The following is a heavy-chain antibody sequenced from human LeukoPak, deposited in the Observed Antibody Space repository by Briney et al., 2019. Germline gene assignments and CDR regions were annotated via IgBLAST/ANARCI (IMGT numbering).Heavy chain of an antibody. CDR1: GYTFTNSG. CDR2: ISAYNGNT. Sequence: ASVKVSCKPSGYTFTNSGISWVGPAPGQAREGMEWISAYNGNTNFAQKLQGRVTLTTDTSTSTAYLELRSLTSDDTAVYYCARTTSGDSFDFWGQGTLVTVSS. J-gene: IGHJ4*02. D-gene: IGHD2-21*02. V-gene: IGHV1-18*01. CDR3: ARTTSGDSFDF.